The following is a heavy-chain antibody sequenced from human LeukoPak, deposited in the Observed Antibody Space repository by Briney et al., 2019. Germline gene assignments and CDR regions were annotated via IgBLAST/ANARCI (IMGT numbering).Heavy chain of an antibody. D-gene: IGHD6-13*01. CDR1: GFAFSSYA. J-gene: IGHJ4*02. V-gene: IGHV3-23*01. Sequence: GGSLRLSCAASGFAFSSYAISWVRQAPGKGLEWVSAISGSGGKTYYTDSVKGRFTITRDNSKNTLYLQMNSLRAEDTAVYYCAKEYSSSGYFDYWGQGTLVTVSS. CDR3: AKEYSSSGYFDY. CDR2: ISGSGGKT.